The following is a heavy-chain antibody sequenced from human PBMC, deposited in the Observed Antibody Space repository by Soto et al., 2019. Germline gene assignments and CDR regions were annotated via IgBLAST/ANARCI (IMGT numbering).Heavy chain of an antibody. Sequence: SETLSLTCTVSGGSISSSSYYWGWIRQPPGKGLEWIGSIYHSGSTNYNPSLKSRVTISVDTSKNQFSLKLSSVTAADTAVYYCARDVLMVYAISHYYYGMDVWGQGTTVTVS. V-gene: IGHV4-39*07. CDR1: GGSISSSSYY. D-gene: IGHD2-8*01. CDR2: IYHSGST. J-gene: IGHJ6*02. CDR3: ARDVLMVYAISHYYYGMDV.